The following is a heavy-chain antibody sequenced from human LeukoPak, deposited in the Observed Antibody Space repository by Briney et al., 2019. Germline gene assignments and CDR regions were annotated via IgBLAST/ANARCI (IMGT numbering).Heavy chain of an antibody. J-gene: IGHJ4*02. CDR2: ISGSGGST. D-gene: IGHD6-13*01. CDR1: GFTFSSYV. V-gene: IGHV3-23*01. Sequence: PGGSLRFTCAASGFTFSSYVMSWVRQAPGKGLEWVSAISGSGGSTYYADSVKGRFTISRDNSKNTLYLQMNSLRAEDTAVYYCAKYSSGWSYFDYWGQGTLVTVSS. CDR3: AKYSSGWSYFDY.